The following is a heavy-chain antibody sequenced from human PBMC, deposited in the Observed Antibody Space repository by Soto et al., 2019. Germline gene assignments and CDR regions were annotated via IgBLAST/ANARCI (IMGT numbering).Heavy chain of an antibody. J-gene: IGHJ5*02. CDR1: GGSISSSSYY. CDR2: IYYSGST. V-gene: IGHV4-39*01. Sequence: SETLSLTCTVSGGSISSSSYYWGWIRQPPGKGLEWIGSIYYSGSTYYNPSLKSRVTISVDTSKNQFSLKLSSVTAADTAVYYCARRFLEWPLNWFDPWGQGTLVTVSS. D-gene: IGHD3-3*01. CDR3: ARRFLEWPLNWFDP.